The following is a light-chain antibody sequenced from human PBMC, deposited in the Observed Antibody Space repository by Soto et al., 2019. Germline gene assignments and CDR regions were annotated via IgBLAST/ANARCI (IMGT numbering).Light chain of an antibody. CDR1: NVGRHE. Sequence: QSVVTQPPSVSGTPGQGVIISCSNVGRHEVSWYQQVPGMAPKLLIHTTSQRPSGVPDRFSAPKSGTSASLAIRGLQSDDEADYFCSSWEDSLSGVVVGRGTKLTVL. CDR2: TTS. J-gene: IGLJ2*01. V-gene: IGLV1-44*01. CDR3: SSWEDSLSGVV.